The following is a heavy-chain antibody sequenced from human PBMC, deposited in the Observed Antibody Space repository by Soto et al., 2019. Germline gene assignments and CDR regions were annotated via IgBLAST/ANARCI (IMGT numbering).Heavy chain of an antibody. CDR3: ARGLAEDVA. Sequence: QVQLVQSGAEVKKPGASVKVSCTASGYTFTHYAIHWVRHAPGQRLEWMGFINAGSGNTKYSQTFQGRLTFTKDTSASTAYIDLSSLRSEDTAIYYCARGLAEDVAWGQGTLVTVSS. J-gene: IGHJ5*02. CDR1: GYTFTHYA. CDR2: INAGSGNT. V-gene: IGHV1-3*01. D-gene: IGHD3-3*02.